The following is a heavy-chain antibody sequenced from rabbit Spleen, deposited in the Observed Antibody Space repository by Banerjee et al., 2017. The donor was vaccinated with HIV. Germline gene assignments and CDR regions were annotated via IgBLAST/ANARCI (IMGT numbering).Heavy chain of an antibody. V-gene: IGHV1S40*01. CDR2: IDTGSRGSA. CDR1: GFSLSSVYD. D-gene: IGHD8-1*01. J-gene: IGHJ6*01. CDR3: ARDTGSSFSSYGMDL. Sequence: QSLEESGGGLVKPGASLTLTCTVSGFSLSSVYDMSWVRQAPGKGLEWIGYIDTGSRGSAYYASWAKGRFTISKTSSTTVTLQMTSLTAADTATYFCARDTGSSFSSYGMDLWGPGTLVTVS.